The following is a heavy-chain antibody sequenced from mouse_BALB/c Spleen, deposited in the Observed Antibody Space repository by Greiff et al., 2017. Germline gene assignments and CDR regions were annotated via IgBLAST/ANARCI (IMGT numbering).Heavy chain of an antibody. D-gene: IGHD2-14*01. CDR3: ARGYDPAWFAY. CDR1: GYTFTDYA. V-gene: IGHV1S137*01. CDR2: ISTYYGDA. J-gene: IGHJ3*01. Sequence: QVQLKESGAELVRPGVSVKISCKGSGYTFTDYAMHWVKQSHAKSLEWIGVISTYYGDASYNQKFKGKATMTVDKSSSTAYMELARLTSEDSAIYYCARGYDPAWFAYWGQGTLVTVSA.